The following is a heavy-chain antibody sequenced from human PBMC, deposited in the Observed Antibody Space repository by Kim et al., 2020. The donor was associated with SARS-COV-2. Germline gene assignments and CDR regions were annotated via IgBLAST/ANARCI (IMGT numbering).Heavy chain of an antibody. D-gene: IGHD5-12*01. J-gene: IGHJ5*02. Sequence: AQKLQGRVTMSTDTSTSTAYMELRSLRSDDTAVYYCARGWLQDSFSWFDPWGQGTLVTVSS. V-gene: IGHV1-18*01. CDR3: ARGWLQDSFSWFDP.